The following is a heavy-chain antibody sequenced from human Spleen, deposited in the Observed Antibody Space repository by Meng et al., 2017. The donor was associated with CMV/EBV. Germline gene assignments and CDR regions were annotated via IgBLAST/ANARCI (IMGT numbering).Heavy chain of an antibody. CDR2: ISGSGGST. D-gene: IGHD2-2*01. CDR3: ATTPLVVPAATAYYYYGMDV. V-gene: IGHV3-23*01. Sequence: GESLKISCAASGFTFSSYAMSWVRQAPGKGLEWVSAISGSGGSTYYADSVKGRFTITRDNSKNTLYLQMNSLRAEDTAVYYCATTPLVVPAATAYYYYGMDVWGQGTTVTVSS. CDR1: GFTFSSYA. J-gene: IGHJ6*02.